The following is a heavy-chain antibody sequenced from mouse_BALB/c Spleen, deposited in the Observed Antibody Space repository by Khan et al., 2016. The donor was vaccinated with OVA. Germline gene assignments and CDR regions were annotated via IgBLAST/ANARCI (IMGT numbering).Heavy chain of an antibody. V-gene: IGHV9-1*02. CDR2: INTYTGAP. J-gene: IGHJ1*01. Sequence: QIQLVQSGPELKKPGETVKISCKASAYTFTNYGMNWVKQAPGKGLKWMGWINTYTGAPTYTDDFKGRFAFSLETSASTAYLQLNNLKTEDMATXFGARGASYWYFDVWGAGTTVTVSS. CDR3: ARGASYWYFDV. CDR1: AYTFTNYG.